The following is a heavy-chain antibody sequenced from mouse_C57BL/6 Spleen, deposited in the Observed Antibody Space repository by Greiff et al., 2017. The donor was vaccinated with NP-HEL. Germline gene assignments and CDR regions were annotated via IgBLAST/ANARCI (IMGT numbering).Heavy chain of an antibody. CDR2: IDPEDGET. J-gene: IGHJ2*01. V-gene: IGHV14-2*01. Sequence: VQLKESGAELVKPGASVKLSCTASGFNIKDYYMHWVKQRTEQGLEWIGRIDPEDGETKYAPKFQGKATITADTSSNTAYLQLSSLTSDDTAVYYCARGMVTTRGSGDYGGQGTTLTVSS. CDR3: ARGMVTTRGSGDY. D-gene: IGHD2-2*01. CDR1: GFNIKDYY.